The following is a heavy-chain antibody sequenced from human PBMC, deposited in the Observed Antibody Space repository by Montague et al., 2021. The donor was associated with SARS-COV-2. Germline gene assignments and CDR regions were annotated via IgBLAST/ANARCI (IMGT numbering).Heavy chain of an antibody. V-gene: IGHV4-39*01. CDR1: GGSISSSSYY. J-gene: IGHJ4*02. CDR3: ASLLDYIHYPYFDY. CDR2: IYYSGST. D-gene: IGHD2-15*01. Sequence: SETLSLTCTVSGGSISSSSYYWGWIRQPPGKGLEWIGSIYYSGSTYYNPSLKSRVTISVDTSKNQFSLKLSSVTAADTAVHYCASLLDYIHYPYFDYWGQGTLVTVSS.